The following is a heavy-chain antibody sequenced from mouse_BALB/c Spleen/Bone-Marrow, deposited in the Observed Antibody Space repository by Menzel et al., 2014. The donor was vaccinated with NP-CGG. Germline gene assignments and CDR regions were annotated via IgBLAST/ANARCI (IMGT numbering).Heavy chain of an antibody. V-gene: IGHV1-26*01. J-gene: IGHJ1*01. Sequence: VQLQQPGPELVKPGASVKMSCKASGYTFTDYYMKWVKQSHGESLEWIGDINPINGDTFYNQEFKGKATLTVDKSSSTAYMQLDSLTSEDSAVYYCAMGVRLYWYFDVWGAGTTVTVSS. CDR3: AMGVRLYWYFDV. D-gene: IGHD2-14*01. CDR2: INPINGDT. CDR1: GYTFTDYY.